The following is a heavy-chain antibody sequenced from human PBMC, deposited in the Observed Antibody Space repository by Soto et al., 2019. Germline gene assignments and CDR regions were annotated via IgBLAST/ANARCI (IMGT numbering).Heavy chain of an antibody. CDR1: EGTFNSYA. Sequence: QAQVVQSGAEVRKPGSSVKLSCKASEGTFNSYAIAWVRQAPGQGLEWMGGIIPYYNTLNYAQKFQDRVTITADASTNTVYMELSSLRSDDTAVYFCASGASRWYPDVFDSWAQGTLVTVSS. J-gene: IGHJ4*02. CDR2: IIPYYNTL. CDR3: ASGASRWYPDVFDS. D-gene: IGHD6-13*01. V-gene: IGHV1-69*01.